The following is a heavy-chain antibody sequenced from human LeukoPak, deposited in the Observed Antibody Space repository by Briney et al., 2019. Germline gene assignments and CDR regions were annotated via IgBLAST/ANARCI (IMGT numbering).Heavy chain of an antibody. J-gene: IGHJ4*02. D-gene: IGHD6-13*01. V-gene: IGHV3-33*08. Sequence: GGSLRLSCAASGFTFSSYAMSWVRQAPGKGLEWVAIIWSDGNNKYYADSVEGRFTISRDTSKNTLFLQMNSLRAEDTAVYYCARGQPGVAAAGNLDYWGQGTLVTVSS. CDR2: IWSDGNNK. CDR3: ARGQPGVAAAGNLDY. CDR1: GFTFSSYA.